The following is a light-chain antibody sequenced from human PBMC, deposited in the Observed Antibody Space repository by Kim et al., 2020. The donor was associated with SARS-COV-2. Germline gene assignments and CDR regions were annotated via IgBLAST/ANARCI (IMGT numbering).Light chain of an antibody. Sequence: QSVTISCTGTSSDIGYYNYVSWYQQHPGKAPKLMIYEVTKRPSGVPDRFSGSKSGNTASLTVSGLQADDGADYYCSSYAGRSNPYVFGTGTKVTVL. CDR1: SSDIGYYNY. CDR2: EVT. V-gene: IGLV2-8*01. CDR3: SSYAGRSNPYV. J-gene: IGLJ1*01.